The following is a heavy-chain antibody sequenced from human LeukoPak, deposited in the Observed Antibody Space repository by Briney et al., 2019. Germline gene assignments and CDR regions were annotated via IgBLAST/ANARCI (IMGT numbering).Heavy chain of an antibody. J-gene: IGHJ3*02. V-gene: IGHV3-23*01. D-gene: IGHD6-13*01. CDR3: ARDPFLSSSWYVDAFDI. CDR1: EFTFSSYP. CDR2: ISGSGGST. Sequence: GGSLRLSCAASEFTFSSYPMSWVRQAPGKGLEWVSTISGSGGSTFYADSVKGRFTISRDNAKNSLYLQMNSLRAEDTAVYYCARDPFLSSSWYVDAFDIWGQGTMVTVSS.